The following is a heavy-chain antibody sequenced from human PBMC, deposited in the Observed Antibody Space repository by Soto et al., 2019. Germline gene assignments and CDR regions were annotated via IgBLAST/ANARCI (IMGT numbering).Heavy chain of an antibody. CDR3: AKGLYDFWSGSHWFDP. V-gene: IGHV3-30*18. D-gene: IGHD3-3*01. CDR2: ISYDGSNK. CDR1: GFTFSSYG. Sequence: GGSLRLSCAASGFTFSSYGMHWVRQAPGKGLEWVTVISYDGSNKYYADSVKGRFTISRDNSKNTLYLQMDSLRAEDTAVYYCAKGLYDFWSGSHWFDPWGQGTLVTVSS. J-gene: IGHJ5*02.